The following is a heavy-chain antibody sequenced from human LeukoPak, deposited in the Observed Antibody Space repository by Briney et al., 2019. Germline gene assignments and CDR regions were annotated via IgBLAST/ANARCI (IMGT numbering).Heavy chain of an antibody. CDR2: IKKDGSER. V-gene: IGHV3-7*01. D-gene: IGHD5-18*01. CDR3: ARDLSGIAGYTYGRGIDY. Sequence: GGSLRLSCAASGFTFSSHWMSWVRQAPGKGLEWVANIKKDGSERYYVDAVKGRFTISRDNAKTSLYLQMNSLRAEDTAVYYCARDLSGIAGYTYGRGIDYWGQGTLVTVSS. CDR1: GFTFSSHW. J-gene: IGHJ4*02.